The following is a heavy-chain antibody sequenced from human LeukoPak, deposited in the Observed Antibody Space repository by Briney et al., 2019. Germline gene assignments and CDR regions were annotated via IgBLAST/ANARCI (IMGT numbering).Heavy chain of an antibody. V-gene: IGHV1-69*13. D-gene: IGHD6-13*01. CDR2: IIPIFGTA. CDR3: ARDQRMEAAGRFDY. J-gene: IGHJ4*02. Sequence: SVKVSCKASGGTFSSYAISWVRQAPGQGLEWMGGIIPIFGTANYGQKFQGRVTITADESTSTAYMELSSLRSEDTAVYYCARDQRMEAAGRFDYWGQGTLVTVSS. CDR1: GGTFSSYA.